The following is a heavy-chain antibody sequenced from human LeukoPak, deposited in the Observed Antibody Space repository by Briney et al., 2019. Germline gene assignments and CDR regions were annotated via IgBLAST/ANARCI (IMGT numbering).Heavy chain of an antibody. Sequence: SVTVSCKASGGTFSSYAISWVRQAPGQGLEWMGRIIPILGIANYAQKFQGRVTITADKSTSTAYMELSSLRSEDTAVYYCAKGIARVPDAFDIWGQGTMVTVSS. V-gene: IGHV1-69*04. CDR3: AKGIARVPDAFDI. CDR1: GGTFSSYA. CDR2: IIPILGIA. J-gene: IGHJ3*02.